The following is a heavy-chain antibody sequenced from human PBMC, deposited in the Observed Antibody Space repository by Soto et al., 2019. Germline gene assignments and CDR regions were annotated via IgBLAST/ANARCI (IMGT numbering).Heavy chain of an antibody. CDR3: AREAIRVDSSIGSHYYGIDV. J-gene: IGHJ6*02. CDR2: VVYNGST. V-gene: IGHV4-61*08. D-gene: IGHD5-18*01. CDR1: SGSVSSDVYD. Sequence: SETLSLACTVSSGSVSSDVYDWGWIRQPPGKQREWIGYVVYNGSTIYNPSLERRVTISVDTSKNQFSLKMSFVTAADTAVYYCAREAIRVDSSIGSHYYGIDVWGQGTTVTVSS.